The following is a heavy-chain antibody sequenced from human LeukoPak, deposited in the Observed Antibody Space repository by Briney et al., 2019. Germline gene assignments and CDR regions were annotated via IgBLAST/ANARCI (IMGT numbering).Heavy chain of an antibody. J-gene: IGHJ6*03. CDR1: GGTFSSYG. CDR3: ATIASHDFWSGEMNYYYYYMDV. CDR2: FDPEDGET. D-gene: IGHD3-3*01. Sequence: ASVKVSCKASGGTFSSYGISWVRQAPGKGLEWMGGFDPEDGETIYAQKFQGRVTMTEDTSTDTAYMELSSLRSEDTAVYYCATIASHDFWSGEMNYYYYYMDVWGKGTTVTVSS. V-gene: IGHV1-24*01.